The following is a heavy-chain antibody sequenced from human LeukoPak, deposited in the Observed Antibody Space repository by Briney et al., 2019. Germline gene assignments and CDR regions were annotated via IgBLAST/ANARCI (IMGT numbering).Heavy chain of an antibody. J-gene: IGHJ4*02. CDR1: GFTFNTYA. V-gene: IGHV3-64D*06. Sequence: GGSLRLSCSASGFTFNTYAMHWVRQAPGEGLEYVSAISTDGGGTYYADSVKGRFTISRDNSKNTLSLQMSSLRAEDTAVYYCVKYHNSCYSVWGQGTLVTVSS. CDR3: VKYHNSCYSV. D-gene: IGHD2-15*01. CDR2: ISTDGGGT.